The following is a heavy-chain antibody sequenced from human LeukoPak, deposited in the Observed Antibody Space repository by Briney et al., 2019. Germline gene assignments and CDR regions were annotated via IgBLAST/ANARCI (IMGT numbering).Heavy chain of an antibody. Sequence: PSGTLSLTCAVYGGSFSGYYWSWIRQPPGKGLEWIGEINHSGSTNYNPSLKSRVTISVDTSKNQFSLKLSSVTAADTAMYYCARRGGSFDGPPDYWGQGTLVTVSS. J-gene: IGHJ4*02. CDR3: ARRGGSFDGPPDY. CDR2: INHSGST. CDR1: GGSFSGYY. D-gene: IGHD2-15*01. V-gene: IGHV4-34*01.